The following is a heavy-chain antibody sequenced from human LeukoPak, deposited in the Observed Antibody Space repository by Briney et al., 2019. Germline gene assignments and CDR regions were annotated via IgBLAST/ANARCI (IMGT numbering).Heavy chain of an antibody. J-gene: IGHJ4*02. CDR3: ARRSAGSSGSSFDY. Sequence: ASVKVSCKASVYTFTSYDINWVRQATGQGLEWMGWMNPNSGNTGYAQKFQGRVTITRNTSISTAYMELSSLRSEDTAVYYCARRSAGSSGSSFDYWGQGTLVTVSS. V-gene: IGHV1-8*03. D-gene: IGHD3-10*01. CDR1: VYTFTSYD. CDR2: MNPNSGNT.